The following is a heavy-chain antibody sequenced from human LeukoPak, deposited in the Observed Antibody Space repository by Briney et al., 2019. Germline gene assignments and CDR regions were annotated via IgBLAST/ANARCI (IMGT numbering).Heavy chain of an antibody. CDR2: IKTDGSEK. J-gene: IGHJ4*02. V-gene: IGHV3-7*04. Sequence: GGSLRLSCEASGFTFSSYWMSWVRQAPGKGLEWVANIKTDGSEKSYVDSVKGRFTSSRDNAKNSLYLQMRSLRAEDTAIYYCTRVGYIDEGIDYWGQGTLVTVSS. CDR1: GFTFSSYW. CDR3: TRVGYIDEGIDY. D-gene: IGHD5-24*01.